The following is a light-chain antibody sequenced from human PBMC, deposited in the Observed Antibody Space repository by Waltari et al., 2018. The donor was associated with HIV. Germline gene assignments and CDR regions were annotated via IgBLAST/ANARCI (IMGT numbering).Light chain of an antibody. J-gene: IGLJ1*01. CDR2: EVT. CDR3: CSYAGSSTFYV. CDR1: SSDVGNYNL. Sequence: QSALTQPASVSGSPGQSITISCTGTSSDVGNYNLVSWYQQHPGKAPKLLIYEVTRRPSGVSNRFSGSKSGNTASLTISGLQAEDEADYSCCSYAGSSTFYVFGTGTKVTVL. V-gene: IGLV2-23*02.